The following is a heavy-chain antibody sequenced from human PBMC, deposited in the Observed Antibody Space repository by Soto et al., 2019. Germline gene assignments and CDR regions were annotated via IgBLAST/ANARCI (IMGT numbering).Heavy chain of an antibody. Sequence: QVQLQESGPGLVKPSQTLSLTCTVSGGSISSGGYYWSWIRQHPGKGLAWIGYIYYSGSTYYNPSLKSRVSISVDTSKNQFSLKLSSVTAADTAVYYCARVGNCSSTGCYGGFDYWGQGTLVTVSS. V-gene: IGHV4-31*03. CDR3: ARVGNCSSTGCYGGFDY. CDR2: IYYSGST. J-gene: IGHJ4*02. D-gene: IGHD2-2*01. CDR1: GGSISSGGYY.